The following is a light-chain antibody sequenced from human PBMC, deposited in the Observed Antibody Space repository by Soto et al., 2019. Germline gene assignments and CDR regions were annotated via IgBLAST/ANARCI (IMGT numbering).Light chain of an antibody. CDR3: SSYTSSSTLYV. J-gene: IGLJ1*01. Sequence: ALTQPASVSGSPGQSITISCTGTSSDVGGYNYVSWYQQHPGKAPKLMIYDVSNRPSGVSNRFSGSKSGNTASLTISGLQAEDEADYYCSSYTSSSTLYVFRTGTKVTVL. V-gene: IGLV2-14*01. CDR1: SSDVGGYNY. CDR2: DVS.